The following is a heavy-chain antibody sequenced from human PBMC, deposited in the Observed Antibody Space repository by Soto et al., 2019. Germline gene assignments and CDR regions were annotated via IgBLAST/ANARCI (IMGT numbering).Heavy chain of an antibody. V-gene: IGHV3-7*01. J-gene: IGHJ4*02. CDR1: GFTFSSYW. CDR3: ARGGDYIWGSYRPSWPHPRSSDY. D-gene: IGHD3-16*02. CDR2: IKQDGSEK. Sequence: GGSLRLSCAASGFTFSSYWMSWVRQAPGKGLEWVANIKQDGSEKYYVDSVKGRFTISRDNAKNSLYLQMNSLRAEDTAVYYCARGGDYIWGSYRPSWPHPRSSDYWGQGTLVTVSS.